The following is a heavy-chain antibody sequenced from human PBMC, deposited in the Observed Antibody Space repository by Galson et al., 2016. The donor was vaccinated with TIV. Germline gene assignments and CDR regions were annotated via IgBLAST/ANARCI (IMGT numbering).Heavy chain of an antibody. CDR3: ARDVPCGGSCYFFDD. V-gene: IGHV1-69*05. CDR2: ILPISATT. Sequence: SCKASGDTFRTYTVSWVRQAPGQGLEWMGGILPISATTNYAQKFQDRVTITTDEFSSTVYMEVTSLRSGDTAVYFCARDVPCGGSCYFFDDWGQGTLVTVSS. D-gene: IGHD2-15*01. CDR1: GDTFRTYT. J-gene: IGHJ4*02.